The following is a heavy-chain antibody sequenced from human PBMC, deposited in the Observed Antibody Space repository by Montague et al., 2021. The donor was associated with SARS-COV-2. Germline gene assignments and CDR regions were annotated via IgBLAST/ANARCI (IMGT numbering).Heavy chain of an antibody. D-gene: IGHD2-8*01. Sequence: SLRLSWAASGFTFSSYEMHWVRQAPGKGLEWVSYISSTGSTIFYADSVKGRFTISRDNAKNSLYLQMNSLRAEDTAVYYCASRASTRIVLMVYAIGGYFDYWGQGTLVTVSS. V-gene: IGHV3-48*03. CDR3: ASRASTRIVLMVYAIGGYFDY. CDR2: ISSTGSTI. J-gene: IGHJ4*02. CDR1: GFTFSSYE.